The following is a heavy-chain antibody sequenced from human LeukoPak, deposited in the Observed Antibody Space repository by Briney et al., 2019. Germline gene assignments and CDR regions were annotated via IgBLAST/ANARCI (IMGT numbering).Heavy chain of an antibody. CDR2: INLSGGST. CDR3: ARDIMVMTYYYYYGMDV. CDR1: GYTFTSYY. D-gene: IGHD2-21*02. Sequence: ASVKVSCKASGYTFTSYYMHWVRQAPGQGLEWMGVINLSGGSTTYAQKFQGRVTMTRDTSTSTVYMELSSLRSEDTAVYYCARDIMVMTYYYYYGMDVWGQGTTVTVSS. J-gene: IGHJ6*02. V-gene: IGHV1-46*01.